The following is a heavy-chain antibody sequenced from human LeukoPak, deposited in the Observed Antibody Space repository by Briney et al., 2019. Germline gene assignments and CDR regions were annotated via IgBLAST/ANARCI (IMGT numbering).Heavy chain of an antibody. D-gene: IGHD2-2*01. CDR2: IIPIFGTA. CDR3: ARVSGVVVPAAKVLDYYYGMDV. CDR1: GGTFSSYA. V-gene: IGHV1-69*01. Sequence: GSSVKVSCKASGGTFSSYAISWVRQAPGQGLEWMGGIIPIFGTANYAQKFQGRVTITADESTSTAYMELSSLRSEDTAVYYCARVSGVVVPAAKVLDYYYGMDVWGQGTTVTVSS. J-gene: IGHJ6*02.